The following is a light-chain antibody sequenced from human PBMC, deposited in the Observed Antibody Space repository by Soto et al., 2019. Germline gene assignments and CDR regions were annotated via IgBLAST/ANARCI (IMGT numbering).Light chain of an antibody. CDR3: QQYNSFWT. CDR1: RSFITW. Sequence: DIQMTQSLSPLFESVGAGVPITGRAGRSFITWLAWYQQKPGKAPKLLIYDAFYLERGVPSRFSGSGSGTEFTLTISSLQSDDLATYYCQQYNSFWTFGQGTKVEI. J-gene: IGKJ1*01. CDR2: DAF. V-gene: IGKV1-5*01.